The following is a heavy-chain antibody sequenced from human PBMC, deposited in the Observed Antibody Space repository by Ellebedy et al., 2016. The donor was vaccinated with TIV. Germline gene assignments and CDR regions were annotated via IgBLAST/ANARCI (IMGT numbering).Heavy chain of an antibody. CDR3: ARTVSYSSGWYGY. V-gene: IGHV1-69*02. CDR1: GGTFSNFT. D-gene: IGHD6-19*01. J-gene: IGHJ4*02. Sequence: AASVKVSCKASGGTFSNFTINWVRQAPGQGLEWMGRIIPILAITNYAQRFQGRLTITADKSTSTAYMELSSLRTEDTAVFYCARTVSYSSGWYGYWGQGTLVTVSS. CDR2: IIPILAIT.